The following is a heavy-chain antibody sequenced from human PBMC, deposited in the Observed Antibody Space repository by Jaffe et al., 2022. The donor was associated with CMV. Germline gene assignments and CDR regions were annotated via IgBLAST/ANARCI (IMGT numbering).Heavy chain of an antibody. CDR3: ARGDLLD. CDR1: GFTVNTYY. V-gene: IGHV3-66*01. CDR2: IHTGGIT. J-gene: IGHJ4*02. Sequence: EVQLVESGGGLVQPGGSLRLSCAASGFTVNTYYMNWVRQAPGKGLEWVSMIHTGGITYYADSLKGRFTISRDNSKNTVYLQMSSLRAEDTAVYYCARGDLLDWGLGTLVTVSS.